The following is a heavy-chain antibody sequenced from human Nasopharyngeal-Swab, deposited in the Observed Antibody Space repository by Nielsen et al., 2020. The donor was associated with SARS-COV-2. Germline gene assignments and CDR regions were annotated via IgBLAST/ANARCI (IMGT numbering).Heavy chain of an antibody. V-gene: IGHV3-30-3*01. CDR1: GFTFSSYA. CDR2: ISYDGSNK. D-gene: IGHD3-3*01. CDR3: ARDGTYYDFWSGYLRAEPGSYYYYYMDV. Sequence: GGSLRLSCAASGFTFSSYAMHWVRQAPGKGLEWVAVISYDGSNKYYADSVKGRFTISRDNSKNTLYLQMNSLRAEDTAVYYCARDGTYYDFWSGYLRAEPGSYYYYYMDVWGKGTTVTVSS. J-gene: IGHJ6*03.